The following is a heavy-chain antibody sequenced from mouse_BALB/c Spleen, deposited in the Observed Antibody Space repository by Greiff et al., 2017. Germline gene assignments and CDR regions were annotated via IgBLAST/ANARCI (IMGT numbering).Heavy chain of an antibody. J-gene: IGHJ2*01. CDR3: ARGPYYGSSYDYFDY. V-gene: IGHV2-4-1*01. D-gene: IGHD1-1*01. CDR2: IWSGGST. CDR1: GFSLTSYG. Sequence: VQLQQSGPGLVQPSQSLSITCTVSGFSLTSYGVHWVRQSPGKGLEWLGVIWSGGSTDYNAAFISRLSISKDNSKSQVFFKMNSLQADDTAIYYCARGPYYGSSYDYFDYWGQGTTLTVSS.